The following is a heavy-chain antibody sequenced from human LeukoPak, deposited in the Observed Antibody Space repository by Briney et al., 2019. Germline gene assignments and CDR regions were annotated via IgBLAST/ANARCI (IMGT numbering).Heavy chain of an antibody. CDR3: ARILTGEYFDY. V-gene: IGHV4-59*01. CDR1: GGSISSYY. D-gene: IGHD7-27*01. Sequence: SETLSLTCTVSGGSISSYYWSWIRQPPGKGLEWIGYIYYGGSTNYNPSLKSRVTISVDTSKNQFSLKLSSVTAADTAVYYCARILTGEYFDYWGQGTLVIVSS. J-gene: IGHJ4*02. CDR2: IYYGGST.